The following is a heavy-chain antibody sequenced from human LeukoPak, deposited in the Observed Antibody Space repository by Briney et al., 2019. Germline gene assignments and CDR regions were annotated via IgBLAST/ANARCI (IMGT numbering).Heavy chain of an antibody. CDR3: AIATRNYSPGYFDY. Sequence: SETLSLTCTVSGGSISSGGYYWSWIRQPPGKGLEWIGYIYHSGSTYYNPSLKSRVTISVDRSKNQFSLKLSSVTAADTAVYYCAIATRNYSPGYFDYWGQGTLVTVSS. V-gene: IGHV4-30-2*01. CDR1: GGSISSGGYY. D-gene: IGHD1-7*01. CDR2: IYHSGST. J-gene: IGHJ4*02.